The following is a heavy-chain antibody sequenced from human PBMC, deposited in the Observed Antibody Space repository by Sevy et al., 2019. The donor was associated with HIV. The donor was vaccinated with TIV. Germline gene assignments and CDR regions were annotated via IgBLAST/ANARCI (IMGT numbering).Heavy chain of an antibody. CDR2: ISSGSTYI. Sequence: GGSLRLSCAASGFTFSDYYMTWIRQAPGKGLEWVSYISSGSTYINYADSVKGRFTISIDNAKNSLYLQMNSLRAEDTAVYYCAKDSRVYSSSHLDYWGQGTLVTVSS. V-gene: IGHV3-11*06. D-gene: IGHD6-13*01. J-gene: IGHJ4*02. CDR3: AKDSRVYSSSHLDY. CDR1: GFTFSDYY.